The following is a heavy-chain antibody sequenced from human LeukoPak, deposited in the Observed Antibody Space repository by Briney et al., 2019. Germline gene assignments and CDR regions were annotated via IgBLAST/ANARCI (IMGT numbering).Heavy chain of an antibody. V-gene: IGHV3-7*01. CDR2: IKEDGSEK. Sequence: GGSLRLSCAASGFTFNNYWMSWVRQAPGKGLVWVANIKEDGSEKWYVESVKGRFTISRDNAKNSLYLQMNSLRAEDTAVYYCARDGSSWYVGHWGQGTLVTVSS. J-gene: IGHJ4*02. CDR3: ARDGSSWYVGH. D-gene: IGHD6-13*01. CDR1: GFTFNNYW.